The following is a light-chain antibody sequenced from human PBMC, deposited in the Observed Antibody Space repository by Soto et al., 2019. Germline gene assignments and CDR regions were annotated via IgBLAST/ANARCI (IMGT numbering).Light chain of an antibody. Sequence: IVLTQSPGTLSLSPGERATLSRRASQSVSSSYLAWYQQKPGQAPRPLIYGASSRATGIPDRFSGSGSGTDFTLTISRLEPEDFAVYYCPQYGSSPRTFGQGTKV. CDR3: PQYGSSPRT. V-gene: IGKV3-20*01. J-gene: IGKJ1*01. CDR1: QSVSSSY. CDR2: GAS.